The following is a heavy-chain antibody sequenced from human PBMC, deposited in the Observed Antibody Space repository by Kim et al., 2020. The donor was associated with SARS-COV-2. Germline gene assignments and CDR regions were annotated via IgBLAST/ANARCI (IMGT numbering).Heavy chain of an antibody. Sequence: DSVKGRFTISRDNSKNTLYLQMNSLRAEDTAVYYCASRDYYGSGTQVEYWGQGTLVTVSS. CDR3: ASRDYYGSGTQVEY. J-gene: IGHJ4*02. D-gene: IGHD3-10*01. V-gene: IGHV3-53*01.